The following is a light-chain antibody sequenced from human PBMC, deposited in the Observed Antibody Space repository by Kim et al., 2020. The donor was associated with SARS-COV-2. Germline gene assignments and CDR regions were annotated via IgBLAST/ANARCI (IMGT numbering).Light chain of an antibody. J-gene: IGLJ3*02. CDR2: QDS. V-gene: IGLV3-1*01. Sequence: SYELTQPPSVSVSPGQTASITCSGDKLGDKYACWYQQKPGQSPVLVIYQDSKRPSGIPERFSGSNSGNTATLTISGTQAMDEADYYCQAWDSSTSHWVFGGGTKLTV. CDR1: KLGDKY. CDR3: QAWDSSTSHWV.